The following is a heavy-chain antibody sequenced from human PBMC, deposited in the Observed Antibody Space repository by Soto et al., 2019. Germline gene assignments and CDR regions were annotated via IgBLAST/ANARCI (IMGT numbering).Heavy chain of an antibody. CDR3: TRYCSSSSCTEGDAFDI. CDR1: GFTFSDSS. Sequence: GGSLRLSCVASGFTFSDSSMHWVRQASGKGLEWVGHIRNKANSYATAYAASVRGRFTISRDDSKNTAYLQMNSLKIEDTAVYYCTRYCSSSSCTEGDAFDIWGQGTIVTVSS. D-gene: IGHD2-2*01. CDR2: IRNKANSYAT. V-gene: IGHV3-73*01. J-gene: IGHJ3*02.